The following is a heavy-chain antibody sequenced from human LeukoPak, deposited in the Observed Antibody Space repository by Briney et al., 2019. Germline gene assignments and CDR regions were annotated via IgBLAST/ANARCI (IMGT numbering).Heavy chain of an antibody. CDR3: ARDKYSSSLLLDY. V-gene: IGHV1-46*01. D-gene: IGHD6-6*01. Sequence: PSVTVSFTSSVSTFTSYYMHWVRQAPGQGLEWMGIINPSGGSTSYAQKFQGRVTMTWDTSTSTVYMELSSLRSEDTAVYTCARDKYSSSLLLDYWGQGTLVTVSS. J-gene: IGHJ4*02. CDR1: VSTFTSYY. CDR2: INPSGGST.